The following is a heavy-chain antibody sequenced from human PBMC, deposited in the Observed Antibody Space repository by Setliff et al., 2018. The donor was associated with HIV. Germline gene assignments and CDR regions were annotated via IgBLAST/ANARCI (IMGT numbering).Heavy chain of an antibody. CDR3: ARGFGSSWGGNYYYYYMDV. Sequence: SETLSLTCAVYGGSFSGYYWSWIRQPPGKGLEWIGEINHSGSTNYNPSLKSRVTISVDTSKNQFSLKLSSVTAADTAVYYCARGFGSSWGGNYYYYYMDVWGKGTTVTVSS. CDR2: INHSGST. J-gene: IGHJ6*03. V-gene: IGHV4-34*01. CDR1: GGSFSGYY. D-gene: IGHD6-13*01.